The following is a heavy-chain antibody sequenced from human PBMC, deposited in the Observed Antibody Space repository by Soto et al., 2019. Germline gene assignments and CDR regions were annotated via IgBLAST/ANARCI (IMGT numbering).Heavy chain of an antibody. J-gene: IGHJ6*02. CDR2: IIPIFGTA. Sequence: SVKVSCKASGGTFSSYAISWVRQATGQGLEWMGGIIPIFGTANYAQKFQGRVTITADESTSTAYMELSSLRSEDTAVYYCARSLLFLEWLPYYYYYYGMDVWGQGTTVTVSS. V-gene: IGHV1-69*13. CDR1: GGTFSSYA. D-gene: IGHD3-3*01. CDR3: ARSLLFLEWLPYYYYYYGMDV.